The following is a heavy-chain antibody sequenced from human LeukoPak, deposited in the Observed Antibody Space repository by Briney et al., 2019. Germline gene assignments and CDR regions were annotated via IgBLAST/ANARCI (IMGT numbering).Heavy chain of an antibody. V-gene: IGHV3-53*01. CDR2: IYSGGST. Sequence: GGSLRLSCAASGFTVSSNYMSWVRQAPGKGLEWVSVIYSGGSTYYADSVKGRFTISRDNSKNTLYLQMNSLRAEDTAVYYCAKESADFWSGYYLRINYHGMDVWGQGTTVTVSS. J-gene: IGHJ6*02. D-gene: IGHD3-3*01. CDR1: GFTVSSNY. CDR3: AKESADFWSGYYLRINYHGMDV.